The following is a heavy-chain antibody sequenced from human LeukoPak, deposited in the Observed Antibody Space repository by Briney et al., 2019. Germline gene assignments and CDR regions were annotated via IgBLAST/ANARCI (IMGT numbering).Heavy chain of an antibody. CDR3: AKSIALDY. Sequence: PGRSLRLSCAASGFTFSSYAMHWVRQAPGKGLEWVAVISYDGSNKYYADSVKGRFTISRDNSKNTLYLQMNSLRAEDTAVYYCAKSIALDYWGQGTLVTVSS. CDR2: ISYDGSNK. V-gene: IGHV3-30*04. CDR1: GFTFSSYA. D-gene: IGHD6-6*01. J-gene: IGHJ4*02.